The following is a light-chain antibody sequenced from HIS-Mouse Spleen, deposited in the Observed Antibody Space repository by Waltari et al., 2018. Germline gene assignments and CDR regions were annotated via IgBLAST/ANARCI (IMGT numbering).Light chain of an antibody. J-gene: IGLJ3*02. CDR2: EVS. Sequence: QSALTQPPSASGSPGQSVTISCTGTSSDVGGYNYVSWYQQHPGQAPKLMIYEVSKRPSGVPGRFSGSKSGNTASLTVSGLQAEDEADYYCSSYAGSNNLVFGGGTKLTVL. V-gene: IGLV2-8*01. CDR1: SSDVGGYNY. CDR3: SSYAGSNNLV.